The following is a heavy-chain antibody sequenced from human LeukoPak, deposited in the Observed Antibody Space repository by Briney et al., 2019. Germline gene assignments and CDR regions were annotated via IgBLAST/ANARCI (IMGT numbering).Heavy chain of an antibody. Sequence: ASVKVSCKASGGTFSSYAISWVRQAPGQGLEWMGGIIPIFGTANYAQKFQGRVTITTDESTSTAYMELSSLRSEDTAVYYCARGPKYSSGFYYFDYWGQGTLVTVSS. CDR2: IIPIFGTA. CDR3: ARGPKYSSGFYYFDY. V-gene: IGHV1-69*05. CDR1: GGTFSSYA. J-gene: IGHJ4*02. D-gene: IGHD6-19*01.